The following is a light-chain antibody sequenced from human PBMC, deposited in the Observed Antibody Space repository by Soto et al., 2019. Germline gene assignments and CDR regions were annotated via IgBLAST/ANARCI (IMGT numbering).Light chain of an antibody. CDR1: AYD. V-gene: IGLV1-40*01. J-gene: IGLJ1*01. CDR3: PSYDSSLSGSRV. Sequence: AYDVHWSQQLPGTAPKSLTYGNSHRPSGVPARSSGSKSGTSASLATTALQAEDEADYYCPSYDSSLSGSRVFGTGTKVTVL. CDR2: GNS.